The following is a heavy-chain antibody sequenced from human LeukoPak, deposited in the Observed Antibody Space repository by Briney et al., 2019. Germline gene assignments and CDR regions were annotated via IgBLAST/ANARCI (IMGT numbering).Heavy chain of an antibody. CDR3: ARLRITFGGVIA. D-gene: IGHD3-16*02. V-gene: IGHV4-39*01. J-gene: IGHJ5*02. Sequence: SETLSLTCTVSGGSISSSSYYWSWIRQPPGKGLEWIGSIYYSGSTYYNPSLKSRVTISVDTSKNQFSLKLSSVTAADTAVYYCARLRITFGGVIAWGQGTLVTVSS. CDR2: IYYSGST. CDR1: GGSISSSSYY.